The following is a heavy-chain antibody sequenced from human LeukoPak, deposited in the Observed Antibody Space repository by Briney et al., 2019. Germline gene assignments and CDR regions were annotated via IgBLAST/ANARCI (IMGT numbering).Heavy chain of an antibody. CDR1: GFTFSSYS. D-gene: IGHD4/OR15-4a*01. CDR3: ARRAGAYSHPYDY. J-gene: IGHJ4*02. V-gene: IGHV3-7*03. Sequence: SGGSLRLPCAASGFTFSSYSMNWVRQAPGKGLEWVANIKQDRSEKYYVDSVKGRFTISRDNAKNSLYLQMNSLRAEDTAVYYCARRAGAYSHPYDYWGQGTLVTVSS. CDR2: IKQDRSEK.